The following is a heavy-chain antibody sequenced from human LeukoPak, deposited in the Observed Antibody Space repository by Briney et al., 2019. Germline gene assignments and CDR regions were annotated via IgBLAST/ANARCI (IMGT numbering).Heavy chain of an antibody. CDR1: GYSFTSYW. CDR3: ARHRAAAASNGYYYYMDV. V-gene: IGHV5-51*01. D-gene: IGHD6-13*01. CDR2: IYPGDSDT. Sequence: GESLKISCKGSGYSFTSYWVGWVRQMPGKGLEWMGIIYPGDSDTRYSPSFQGQVTISADKSISTAYLQWSSLKASDTAMYYCARHRAAAASNGYYYYMDVWGKGTTVTVSS. J-gene: IGHJ6*03.